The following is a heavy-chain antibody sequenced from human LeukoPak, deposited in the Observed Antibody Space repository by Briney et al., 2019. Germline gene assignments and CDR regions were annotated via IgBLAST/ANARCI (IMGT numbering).Heavy chain of an antibody. V-gene: IGHV1-18*01. D-gene: IGHD7-27*01. CDR2: ISAYNGDT. J-gene: IGHJ4*02. CDR1: GYTFTSFG. Sequence: ASVKVSCKAFGYTFTSFGINWVRQAPGQGLEWMGWISAYNGDTKYEQKFQGRVTMTTDTSTSTVYMELRSLRYDDTAVYYCARGNWEAAATPHSFETWGQGTPVTVSS. CDR3: ARGNWEAAATPHSFET.